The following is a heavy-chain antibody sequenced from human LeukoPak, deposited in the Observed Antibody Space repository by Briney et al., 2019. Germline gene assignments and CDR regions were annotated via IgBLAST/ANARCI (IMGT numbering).Heavy chain of an antibody. D-gene: IGHD3-22*01. CDR3: ARDLSGNYYDSSGYYFDY. CDR1: GYTFTSYY. Sequence: GASVKVSCKASGYTFTSYYMHWVRQAPGQGLEGMGIINPSGGSTSYAQKFQGRVTMTRDTSTSTVYMELSSLRSEDTAVYYCARDLSGNYYDSSGYYFDYWGQGTLVTVSS. CDR2: INPSGGST. J-gene: IGHJ4*02. V-gene: IGHV1-46*01.